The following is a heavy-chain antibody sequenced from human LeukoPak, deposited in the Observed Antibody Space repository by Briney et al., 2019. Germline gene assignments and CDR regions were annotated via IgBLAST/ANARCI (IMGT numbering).Heavy chain of an antibody. J-gene: IGHJ4*02. CDR1: RFTFSSYA. Sequence: PGGSLRLSCAPSRFTFSSYAMDWVRPAPGKGLEWVAVISSDGGNNYYAESAKGRFTISRNKSKNTLCLQMNSLSREATAVYYCARVLGQLPPHWGEGTLVAVSS. V-gene: IGHV3-30*03. D-gene: IGHD6-13*01. CDR3: ARVLGQLPPH. CDR2: ISSDGGNN.